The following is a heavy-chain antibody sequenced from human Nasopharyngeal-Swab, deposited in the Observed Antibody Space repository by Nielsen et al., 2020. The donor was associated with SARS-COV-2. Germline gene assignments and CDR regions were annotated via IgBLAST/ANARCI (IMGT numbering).Heavy chain of an antibody. Sequence: SETLSLACTVSGGSISNYFWSWIRQPPGKGLEWIGYIYYSGSTNYNPSLKSRVTISADTSKNQFSLKLSSVTAADTAVYYCARTQRYYDSSGYYYYYMDVWGKGTTVTVSS. D-gene: IGHD3-22*01. V-gene: IGHV4-59*01. CDR1: GGSISNYF. CDR2: IYYSGST. J-gene: IGHJ6*03. CDR3: ARTQRYYDSSGYYYYYMDV.